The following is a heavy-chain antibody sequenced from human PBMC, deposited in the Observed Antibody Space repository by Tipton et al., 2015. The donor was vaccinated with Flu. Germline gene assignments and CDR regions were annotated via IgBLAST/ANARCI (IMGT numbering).Heavy chain of an antibody. Sequence: TLSLTCTVPGNSIRSANYYWGWIRQPPGKGLEWIGNIFHSGNAYHNPSLKSRVTISVDTSKNQFSLKLTSVTAADTAVYYCARRDYSNYVSEPKSWFDPWGQGTLVTVSS. CDR2: IFHSGNA. CDR3: ARRDYSNYVSEPKSWFDP. D-gene: IGHD4-11*01. J-gene: IGHJ5*02. CDR1: GNSIRSANYY. V-gene: IGHV4-38-2*02.